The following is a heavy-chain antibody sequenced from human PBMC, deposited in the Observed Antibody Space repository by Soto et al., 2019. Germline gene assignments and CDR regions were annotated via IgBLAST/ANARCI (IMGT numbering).Heavy chain of an antibody. J-gene: IGHJ5*02. V-gene: IGHV3-30*03. Sequence: GGSLRLSCAASGFTFSSYGMHWVRQAPGKGLEWVAVISYDGSNKYYADSVKGRFTISRDNSKNTLYLQMSSLRAEDTAVYYCAGDYYDSSGYGRNWFDPWGQGTLVTVSS. D-gene: IGHD3-22*01. CDR1: GFTFSSYG. CDR2: ISYDGSNK. CDR3: AGDYYDSSGYGRNWFDP.